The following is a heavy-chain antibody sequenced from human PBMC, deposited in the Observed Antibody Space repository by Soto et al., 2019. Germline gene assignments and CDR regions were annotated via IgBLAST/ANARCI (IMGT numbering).Heavy chain of an antibody. CDR1: GFAFSSYP. V-gene: IGHV3-30-3*01. J-gene: IGHJ4*03. CDR3: ARDVSHSNGSGRLDS. D-gene: IGHD3-10*01. Sequence: QVQLVESGGGVVQPGRSLRLSCAASGFAFSSYPLHWVRRAPGKGLEWVAGLSYNGNNHYYADSVKGRFTISRDNSKNSLSLQMNRLRSEDTAVAYSARDVSHSNGSGRLDSWGHGPRVTVS. CDR2: LSYNGNNH.